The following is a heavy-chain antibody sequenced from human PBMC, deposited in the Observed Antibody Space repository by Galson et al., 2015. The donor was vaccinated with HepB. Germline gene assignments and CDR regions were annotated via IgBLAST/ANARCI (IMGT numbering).Heavy chain of an antibody. Sequence: SVKVSCKASGGTFSRYAISWVRQAPGQGLEWMGGIIPIFGTANYAQKFQGRVTITADESTSTAYMELSSLRSEDTAVYYCARGDGYNFGWFDPWGQGTLVTVSS. V-gene: IGHV1-69*13. CDR2: IIPIFGTA. D-gene: IGHD5-24*01. CDR1: GGTFSRYA. J-gene: IGHJ5*02. CDR3: ARGDGYNFGWFDP.